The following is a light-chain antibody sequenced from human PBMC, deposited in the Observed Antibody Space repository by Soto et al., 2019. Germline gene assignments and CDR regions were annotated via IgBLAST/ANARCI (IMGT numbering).Light chain of an antibody. CDR3: QQYHSYSPT. V-gene: IGKV1-5*01. J-gene: IGKJ1*01. CDR2: DAS. CDR1: QSISSW. Sequence: DIQMTQSPSTLSASVGDRVTIACRASQSISSWLAWYQQKPGKAPNLLIYDASTLESGVPSRFSGSGSGTEFTLTISSLQPDDVATYYCQQYHSYSPTFGQGTKVDIK.